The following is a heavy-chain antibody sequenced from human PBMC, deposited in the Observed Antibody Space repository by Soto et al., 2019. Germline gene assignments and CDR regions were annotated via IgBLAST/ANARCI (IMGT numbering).Heavy chain of an antibody. CDR1: GFTFSSYG. D-gene: IGHD5-12*01. CDR2: KWYDGRNT. J-gene: IGHJ4*02. V-gene: IGHV3-33*01. CDR3: ARDWLSRTVDY. Sequence: QVQLVESGGGVVQPGRSLRLSCAASGFTFSSYGMHWVRQAPGKGLEWVAVKWYDGRNTYYADSVKGRFTISRDDSKNTVYLQMNSVRVEDTAVYYCARDWLSRTVDYWGQGTLVTVSS.